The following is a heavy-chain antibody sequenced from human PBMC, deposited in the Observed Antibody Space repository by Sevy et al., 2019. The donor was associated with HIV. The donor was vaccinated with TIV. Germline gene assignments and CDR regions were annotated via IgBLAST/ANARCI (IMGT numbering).Heavy chain of an antibody. Sequence: GGSLRLSCAASGFTFSTYAMNWVRQAPGKGLEWVSATSGRGGMTYYADSVKGRFTISRDNSKNTLYLQMNSLRAEDTAVYYCAREGDQQPFDYWGQVTLVTVSS. CDR2: TSGRGGMT. CDR3: AREGDQQPFDY. D-gene: IGHD6-13*01. J-gene: IGHJ4*02. CDR1: GFTFSTYA. V-gene: IGHV3-23*01.